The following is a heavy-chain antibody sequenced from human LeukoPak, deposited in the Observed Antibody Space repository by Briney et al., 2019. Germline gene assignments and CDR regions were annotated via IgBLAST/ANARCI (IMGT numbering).Heavy chain of an antibody. J-gene: IGHJ6*03. V-gene: IGHV1-2*02. CDR3: ARDRDYVWGSYRSYYYYMDV. Sequence: ASVKVSCKASGYTFTGYYMHWVRQAPGQGLEWMGWINPNSGGTNYAQKFQGRVTMTRDTSISTAYMELSRLRSDDTAVYYCARDRDYVWGSYRSYYYYMDVWGKGTTVTVSS. CDR1: GYTFTGYY. D-gene: IGHD3-16*02. CDR2: INPNSGGT.